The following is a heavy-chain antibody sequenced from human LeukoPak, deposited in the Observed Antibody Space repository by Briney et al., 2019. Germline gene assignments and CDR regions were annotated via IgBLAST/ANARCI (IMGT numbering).Heavy chain of an antibody. CDR2: ISGGGGST. V-gene: IGHV3-23*01. CDR3: AKGGYCSSTSCYVGWFDP. CDR1: GFTFSSYV. J-gene: IGHJ5*02. D-gene: IGHD2-2*01. Sequence: GGSLRLSCAASGFTFSSYVMNWVRQAPGKGREGVSVISGGGGSTYYADSVKGRFTISRDNSKNTLFLQMNSLRAEDTAVYYCAKGGYCSSTSCYVGWFDPWGQGTLVTVSS.